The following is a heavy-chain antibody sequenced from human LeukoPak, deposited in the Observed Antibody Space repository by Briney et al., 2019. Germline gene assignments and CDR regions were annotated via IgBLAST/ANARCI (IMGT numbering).Heavy chain of an antibody. V-gene: IGHV3-73*01. CDR2: IRSKINSYAT. CDR1: GFTFSGSA. Sequence: GGSLRLSCAASGFTFSGSAMHWVRQASGKGLEWVGRIRSKINSYATSYAASVKGRFALSRDDSKNTAYLQMNSLRAEDTAVYYCAKDPRGYSSSWPQIYYYYYYMDVWGKGTTVTISS. D-gene: IGHD6-13*01. CDR3: AKDPRGYSSSWPQIYYYYYYMDV. J-gene: IGHJ6*03.